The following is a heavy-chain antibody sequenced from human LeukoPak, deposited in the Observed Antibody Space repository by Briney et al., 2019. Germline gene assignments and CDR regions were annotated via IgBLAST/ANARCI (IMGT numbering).Heavy chain of an antibody. D-gene: IGHD5-12*01. CDR2: IYHTGST. J-gene: IGHJ4*02. CDR3: ARDSGGYSGYDYSHFDY. CDR1: GHSMSSGYY. Sequence: PSETLSLTCSVSGHSMSSGYYWAWVRQPPGKGLEWIATIYHTGSTYYNPSLKSRVTISVDTSKNQFSLKLNSVTAADTAVYFCARDSGGYSGYDYSHFDYWGQGTLVTVSS. V-gene: IGHV4-38-2*02.